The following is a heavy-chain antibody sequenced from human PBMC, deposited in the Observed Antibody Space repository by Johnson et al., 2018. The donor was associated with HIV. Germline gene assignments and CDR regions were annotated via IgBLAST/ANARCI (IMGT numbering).Heavy chain of an antibody. D-gene: IGHD3-22*01. CDR3: TTIHYDSSSPGAFDF. CDR1: GFTFSNAW. V-gene: IGHV3-15*01. CDR2: IKSKTDGGTT. J-gene: IGHJ3*01. Sequence: VQLVESGGGVVQPGRSLRLSCAASGFTFSNAWMSWVRQAPGKGLAWVGRIKSKTDGGTTDYAAPVKGRFTISRDDSKNTLYLQMNSLQTEDTGVYYCTTIHYDSSSPGAFDFWGQGTMVTVSS.